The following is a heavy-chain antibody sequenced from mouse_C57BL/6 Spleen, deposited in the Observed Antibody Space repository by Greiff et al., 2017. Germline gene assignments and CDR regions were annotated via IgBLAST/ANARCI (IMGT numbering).Heavy chain of an antibody. CDR1: GYAFSSYW. CDR2: IYPGDGDT. D-gene: IGHD2-2*01. CDR3: VYGYDSYYFDY. J-gene: IGHJ2*01. V-gene: IGHV1-80*01. Sequence: QVQLQQSGAELVKPGASVKISCKASGYAFSSYWMNWVKQRPGKGLEWIGQIYPGDGDTNYNGKFKGKATLTADKSSSTAYMQLSSLTSEDSAVYFCVYGYDSYYFDYWGQGTTLTVSS.